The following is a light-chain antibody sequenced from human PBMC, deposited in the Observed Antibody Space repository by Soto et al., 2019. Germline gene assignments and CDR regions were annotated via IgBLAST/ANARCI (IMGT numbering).Light chain of an antibody. CDR1: SSDVGGYNY. CDR2: DVS. V-gene: IGLV2-14*03. CDR3: SAYTTSNTRQIV. Sequence: QSVLTQPASLSGFPGQSINISCTGTSSDVGGYNYVSWYQHHPGKAPKLIIYDVSNRPSGVSNPSSGSKSGNTASLTISGLQPEDEADYYCSAYTTSNTRQIVFGTGTKVTVL. J-gene: IGLJ1*01.